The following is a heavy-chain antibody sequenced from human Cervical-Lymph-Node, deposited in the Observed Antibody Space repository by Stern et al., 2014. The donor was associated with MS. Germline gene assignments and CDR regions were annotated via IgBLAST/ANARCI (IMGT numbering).Heavy chain of an antibody. D-gene: IGHD2-21*02. CDR2: ISDTGTT. CDR1: GGAVSDYY. J-gene: IGHJ2*01. Sequence: VQLXXXGPGLVKPSETLSLTCTVSGGAVSDYYWTWIRQRPGKGLERIGYISDTGTTNYNPSLHSRVTITLDTSQNQASXXXRSVTAADTAVXYCARDPSTTASXXXFDLWGXGSLVTVS. CDR3: ARDPSTTASXXXFDL. V-gene: IGHV4-59*02.